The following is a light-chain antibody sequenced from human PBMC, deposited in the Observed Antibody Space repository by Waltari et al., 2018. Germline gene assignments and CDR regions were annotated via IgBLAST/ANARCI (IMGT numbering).Light chain of an antibody. CDR3: QQSHSTPLT. J-gene: IGKJ4*01. CDR1: RTISIY. V-gene: IGKV1-39*01. CDR2: TAS. Sequence: DIQMTQSPSSLSASFGDRVTITCRASRTISIYLNWYQQKPGKAPKLLIYTASTLQPGVPSRFSGSGSGTDFTLTISSLQPEDFATYYCQQSHSTPLTFGGGTKVEIK.